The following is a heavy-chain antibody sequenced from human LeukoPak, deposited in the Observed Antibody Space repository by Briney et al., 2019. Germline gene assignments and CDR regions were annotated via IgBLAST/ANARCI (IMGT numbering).Heavy chain of an antibody. CDR2: ISGNGGTT. D-gene: IGHD5-18*01. CDR3: AKDASVSVMSGSYASDY. J-gene: IGHJ4*02. CDR1: GFTFSNYA. Sequence: GGSLRLSCVASGFTFSNYAMNWVRQAPGKGLEWVSGISGNGGTTYYADSVKGRFTISRDNSKSTLYLQLNSLGGEDTAIYYCAKDASVSVMSGSYASDYWGQGTLVTVSS. V-gene: IGHV3-23*01.